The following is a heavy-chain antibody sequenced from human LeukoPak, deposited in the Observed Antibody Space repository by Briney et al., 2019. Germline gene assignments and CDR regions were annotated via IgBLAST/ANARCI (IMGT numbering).Heavy chain of an antibody. CDR3: ARQPFSYCSSTSCYSMFGLPDYYGMDV. J-gene: IGHJ6*02. CDR1: GGSISSGDYY. CDR2: IYYSGST. Sequence: SETLSLTCAVSGGSISSGDYYWSWIRQPPGKGLEWIGYIYYSGSTYYNPSLKGRVTISVDTSKNQFSLKLSSVTAADTAVYYCARQPFSYCSSTSCYSMFGLPDYYGMDVRGQGTTVTVSS. D-gene: IGHD2-2*02. V-gene: IGHV4-30-4*01.